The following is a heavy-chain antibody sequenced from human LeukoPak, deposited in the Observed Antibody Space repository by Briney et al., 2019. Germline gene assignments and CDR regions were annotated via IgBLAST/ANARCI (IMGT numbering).Heavy chain of an antibody. CDR3: ARGTRWSDPYFDY. CDR1: GFTFSSYE. Sequence: GGSLRLSCAASGFTFSSYEMNWVRQAPGKGLGWVSYISSSGSTIYYADSVKGRFTISRDNAKNSLYLQMNSLRAEDTAVYYWARGTRWSDPYFDYWGQGTLVTVSS. V-gene: IGHV3-48*03. CDR2: ISSSGSTI. J-gene: IGHJ4*02. D-gene: IGHD6-13*01.